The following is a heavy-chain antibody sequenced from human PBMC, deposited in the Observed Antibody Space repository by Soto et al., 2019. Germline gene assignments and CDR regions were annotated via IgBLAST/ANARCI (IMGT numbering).Heavy chain of an antibody. D-gene: IGHD2-2*01. CDR1: GYTFTGYY. CDR2: INPNSGGT. CDR3: ARDGVVVPAANYYYYGMDV. V-gene: IGHV1-2*04. Sequence: RASVKVSCKASGYTFTGYYMHWVRQAPGQGLEWMGWINPNSGGTNYAQKFQGWVTMTRDTSISTAYMELSRLRSDDTAVYYCARDGVVVPAANYYYYGMDVWGQGTTVTVSS. J-gene: IGHJ6*02.